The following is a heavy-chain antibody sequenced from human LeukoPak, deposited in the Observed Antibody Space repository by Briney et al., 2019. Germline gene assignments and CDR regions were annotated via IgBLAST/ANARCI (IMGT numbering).Heavy chain of an antibody. V-gene: IGHV4-30-4*01. CDR1: GGSISSGDYY. J-gene: IGHJ5*02. CDR2: IYYSGST. Sequence: SETLSLTCTVSGGSISSGDYYWSWIRQPPGKGLEWIGYIYYSGSTYYNPSLKSRVTISVDTSKNQFSLKLSSVTAADTAVYYCARHAATGTTSSLRFDPWGQGTLVTVSS. D-gene: IGHD4-17*01. CDR3: ARHAATGTTSSLRFDP.